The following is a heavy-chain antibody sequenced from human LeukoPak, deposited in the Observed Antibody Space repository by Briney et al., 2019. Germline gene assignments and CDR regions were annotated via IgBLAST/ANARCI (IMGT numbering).Heavy chain of an antibody. Sequence: GGSLRLSCAASGFTFSSYSMNWVRQAPGKGLEWVSSISSSSSYIYYADSVKGRFTISRDNAKNSLYLQMNSLRAEDTAVYYCARGLTSSLSWYIGYWGQGTLVTVSS. V-gene: IGHV3-21*01. CDR1: GFTFSSYS. CDR2: ISSSSSYI. D-gene: IGHD6-13*01. J-gene: IGHJ4*02. CDR3: ARGLTSSLSWYIGY.